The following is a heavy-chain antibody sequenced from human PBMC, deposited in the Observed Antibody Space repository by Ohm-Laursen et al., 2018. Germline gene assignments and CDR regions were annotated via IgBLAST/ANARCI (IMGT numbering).Heavy chain of an antibody. V-gene: IGHV3-66*01. CDR1: GFTFSSNA. Sequence: SLRLSCSASGFTFSSNAMSWVRQAPGKGLEWVSVIYTGDMASYADSVKGRFTISRDISKNALYLHMNSLRAEDRGVYYCVRGLADGVHLNWGQGTLVAVSS. CDR2: IYTGDMA. D-gene: IGHD4-17*01. CDR3: VRGLADGVHLN. J-gene: IGHJ4*02.